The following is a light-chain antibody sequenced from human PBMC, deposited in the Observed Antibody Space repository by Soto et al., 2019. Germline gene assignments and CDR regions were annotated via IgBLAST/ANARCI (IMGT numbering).Light chain of an antibody. Sequence: DVVMTQSPLSLPVILGQPASISCTSSQSLVFSDGNTYLSWFQQRPGQSPRRLIYQVSNRDSGVKDRFSGSGSDTDFTLKISRVETEDVGVYYCMQGTHWPRTFGQGTKVEIK. CDR2: QVS. CDR3: MQGTHWPRT. CDR1: QSLVFSDGNTY. J-gene: IGKJ1*01. V-gene: IGKV2-30*01.